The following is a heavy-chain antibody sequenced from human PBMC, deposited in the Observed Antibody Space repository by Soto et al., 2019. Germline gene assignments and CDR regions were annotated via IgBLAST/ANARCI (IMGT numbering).Heavy chain of an antibody. CDR3: ARIGEGIAAGDDY. Sequence: SETLSLTCAVYGGSFSGYYWSWIRQPPGKGLEWIGEINHSGSTNYNPSLKSRVTISVDTSKNQFSLKLSSVTAADTAVYYCARIGEGIAAGDDYWGQGTLVTVSS. D-gene: IGHD6-13*01. CDR2: INHSGST. CDR1: GGSFSGYY. J-gene: IGHJ4*02. V-gene: IGHV4-34*01.